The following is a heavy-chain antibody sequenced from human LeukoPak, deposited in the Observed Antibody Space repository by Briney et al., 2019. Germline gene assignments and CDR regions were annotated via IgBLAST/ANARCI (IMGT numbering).Heavy chain of an antibody. CDR2: IIPILGIA. J-gene: IGHJ4*02. Sequence: GASAKVSCKASGGTFISYAISWVRHAPGQGLEWMGKIIPILGIANYAQKFQGRVTITADKSTSTAYMELSSLRSEDTAVYYCARDPQPNYYDSSGYSVSAYRGQGTLVTVSS. CDR1: GGTFISYA. CDR3: ARDPQPNYYDSSGYSVSAY. V-gene: IGHV1-69*04. D-gene: IGHD3-22*01.